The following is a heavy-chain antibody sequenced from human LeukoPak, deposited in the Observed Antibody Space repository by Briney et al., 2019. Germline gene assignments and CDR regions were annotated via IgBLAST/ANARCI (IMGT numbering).Heavy chain of an antibody. Sequence: HPSETLSLTCTVSGYSISSGNYWGWIRQPPGKGLEWMGSIDHSGSIYYNPSLKSRVTISVDTSKNQFSLKVSSVTAADTAVYYCARVMDYYDGTGYPPPAAADYWGQGTLVTVSS. CDR3: ARVMDYYDGTGYPPPAAADY. V-gene: IGHV4-38-2*02. J-gene: IGHJ4*02. CDR2: IDHSGSI. D-gene: IGHD3-22*01. CDR1: GYSISSGNY.